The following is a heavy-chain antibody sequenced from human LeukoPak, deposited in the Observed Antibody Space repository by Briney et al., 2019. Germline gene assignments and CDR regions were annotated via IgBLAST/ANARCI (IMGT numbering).Heavy chain of an antibody. D-gene: IGHD3-22*01. J-gene: IGHJ4*02. V-gene: IGHV4-34*01. Sequence: SETLSLTCAVYGGSFSGYYWSLIRQPPGKGLEWIGEINHSGSTNYNPSLKSRVTISVDTSKNQFSLKLSSVTAADTAVYYCASSRYYYDSSGYFHREFDYWGQGTLVTVSS. CDR1: GGSFSGYY. CDR2: INHSGST. CDR3: ASSRYYYDSSGYFHREFDY.